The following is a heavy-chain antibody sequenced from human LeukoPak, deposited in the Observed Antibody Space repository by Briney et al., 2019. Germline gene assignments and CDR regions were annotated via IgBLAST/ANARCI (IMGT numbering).Heavy chain of an antibody. D-gene: IGHD2-21*01. J-gene: IGHJ3*02. CDR1: GYSFTSYW. V-gene: IGHV5-10-1*01. CDR2: IDPGDSQT. Sequence: GESLKISCKGSGYSFTSYWISWVRQMPGKGLEWMGKIDPGDSQTIYSPSFQGHVIISIDKSISTAYLQWNSLKASDSAMYFCAVKGVVVGGLDIWGQGTMVAVSS. CDR3: AVKGVVVGGLDI.